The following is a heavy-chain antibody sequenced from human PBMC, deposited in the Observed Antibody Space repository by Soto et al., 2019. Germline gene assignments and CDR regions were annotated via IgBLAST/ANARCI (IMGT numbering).Heavy chain of an antibody. CDR1: GGTFSSYA. Sequence: QVQLVQSGAEVKKPGSSVKVSCKASGGTFSSYAISWVRQAPGQGLEWMGGIIPIFGTANYAQKFQGRVTITADESTSTAYMELSSVRYEERAVYYSARLLISEPSFDYWGQGTLVTVSS. D-gene: IGHD3-16*01. CDR2: IIPIFGTA. CDR3: ARLLISEPSFDY. J-gene: IGHJ4*02. V-gene: IGHV1-69*01.